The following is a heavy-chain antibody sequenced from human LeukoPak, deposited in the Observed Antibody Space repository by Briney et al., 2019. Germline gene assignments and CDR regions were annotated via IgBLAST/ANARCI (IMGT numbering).Heavy chain of an antibody. CDR1: GYSLTSYW. CDR2: IYPGDSDT. D-gene: IGHD3-22*01. J-gene: IGHJ5*02. CDR3: ARQRHYYDSSGFRWFDP. Sequence: GESLKISCKGSGYSLTSYWIGWVRQMPGKGLEWMGIIYPGDSDTRYSPSFQGQVTISADKSISTAYLQWSSLKASDTAMYYCARQRHYYDSSGFRWFDPWGQGTLVTVSS. V-gene: IGHV5-51*01.